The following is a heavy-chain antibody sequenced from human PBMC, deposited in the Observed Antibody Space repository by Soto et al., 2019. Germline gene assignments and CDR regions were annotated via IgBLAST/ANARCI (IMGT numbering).Heavy chain of an antibody. V-gene: IGHV1-8*01. Sequence: ASVKVSCKASGYTFTSYDINWVRQATGQGLEWMGWMNPNSGHTGYAQIFQGRVTMTRNTSISTAYMELSSLRSEDTAVYYCARGRRYNWKSQGDFDPWGQGTLVTVS. D-gene: IGHD1-20*01. CDR2: MNPNSGHT. CDR1: GYTFTSYD. J-gene: IGHJ5*02. CDR3: ARGRRYNWKSQGDFDP.